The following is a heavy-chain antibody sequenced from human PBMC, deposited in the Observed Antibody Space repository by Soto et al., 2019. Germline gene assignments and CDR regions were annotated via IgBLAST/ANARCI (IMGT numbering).Heavy chain of an antibody. J-gene: IGHJ4*02. D-gene: IGHD5-18*01. CDR3: STDPRYTAVVKYYYFDY. CDR1: GFTFSNAW. CDR2: IKSKTDGGTT. Sequence: GGSLRLSCAASGFTFSNAWMSWVRQAPGKGLEWVGRIKSKTDGGTTDYAAPVKGRFTISRDDSKITLYLQMNSLKTEDTAEYYCSTDPRYTAVVKYYYFDYWGQGTMVTVSS. V-gene: IGHV3-15*01.